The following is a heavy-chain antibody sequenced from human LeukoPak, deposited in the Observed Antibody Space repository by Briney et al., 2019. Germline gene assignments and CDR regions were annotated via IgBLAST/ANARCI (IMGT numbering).Heavy chain of an antibody. J-gene: IGHJ4*02. V-gene: IGHV4-38-2*01. CDR3: AGGLAYCSSTSCHDY. CDR1: GHSISSGYY. Sequence: PSETLSLTCAVSGHSISSGYYWGWIRPPPGKGLEWIGSIYHSGSTYYNPSLKSRVTISVDTSKNQFSLKLSSVTAADTAVYYCAGGLAYCSSTSCHDYWGQGTLVTVSS. CDR2: IYHSGST. D-gene: IGHD2-2*01.